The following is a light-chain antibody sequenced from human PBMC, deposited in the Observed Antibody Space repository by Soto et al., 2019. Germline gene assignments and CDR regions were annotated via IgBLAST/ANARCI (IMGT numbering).Light chain of an antibody. CDR2: AAS. CDR3: QQSYRFPKT. V-gene: IGKV1-39*01. CDR1: QTVTSY. Sequence: DVQMTQSPSSLSASVGDSLTLTCRASQTVTSYLNWYQQKPGKAPKLLIYAASTLQSGVPSRFSGSGSGTEFTLTIISLQPEDFATYYCQQSYRFPKTFGRGTKADIK. J-gene: IGKJ1*01.